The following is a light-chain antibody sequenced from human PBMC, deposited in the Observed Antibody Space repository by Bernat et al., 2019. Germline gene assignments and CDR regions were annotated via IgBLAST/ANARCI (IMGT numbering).Light chain of an antibody. J-gene: IGLJ3*02. CDR3: CSYAGNTAWV. Sequence: QSALTQPRSVSGSPGQSVTISCTGTSSDVGGYNYVSWYQQHPGKAPKLMIYDVNKRTSGVPDRFSGSKFDNTSSLTISGLQAEDDADYYCCSYAGNTAWVFGAGTKVTVL. CDR2: DVN. CDR1: SSDVGGYNY. V-gene: IGLV2-11*01.